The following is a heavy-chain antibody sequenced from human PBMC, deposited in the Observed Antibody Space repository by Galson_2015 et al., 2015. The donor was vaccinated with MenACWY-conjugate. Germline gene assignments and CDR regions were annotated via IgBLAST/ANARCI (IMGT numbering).Heavy chain of an antibody. Sequence: PALVKPTQTLTLTCTFSGFSLSTSGMCVSWIRQPPGKALEWLARIDWGDEKSYSTSLRTRLTISKDTSKNQVVLTMTNMDPVDTATYYCARIRPNRSGYFDYWGQGTLVTVSS. CDR1: GFSLSTSGMC. V-gene: IGHV2-70*11. J-gene: IGHJ4*02. D-gene: IGHD3-22*01. CDR2: IDWGDEK. CDR3: ARIRPNRSGYFDY.